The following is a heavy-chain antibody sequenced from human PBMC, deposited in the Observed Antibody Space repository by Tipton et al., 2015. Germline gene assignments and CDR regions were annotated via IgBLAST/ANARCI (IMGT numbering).Heavy chain of an antibody. CDR2: ISYTDGA. D-gene: IGHD5-24*01. V-gene: IGHV4-61*01. CDR3: ARDLEHGMDV. CDR1: GGSVTSGSYY. J-gene: IGHJ6*02. Sequence: GLVKPSENLSITCTVSGGSVTSGSYYWSWIRQPPGKGLEWIGYISYTDGAHYNPALKSRVTISVDTSKNQFSLTLNSVAAADTAVYYCARDLEHGMDVWGHGTTVTVSS.